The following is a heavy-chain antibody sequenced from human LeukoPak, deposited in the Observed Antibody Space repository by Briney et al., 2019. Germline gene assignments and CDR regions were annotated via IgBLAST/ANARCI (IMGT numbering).Heavy chain of an antibody. D-gene: IGHD1-1*01. CDR2: ISSSGSTI. J-gene: IGHJ6*02. CDR1: GFTFSSYE. Sequence: AGGSMRLSCAASGFTFSSYEMNWVRQAPGKGLEWVSYISSSGSTIYYADSVKGRFTISRDNAKNSLYLQMNSLRAEDTAVYYCARTLDAYYYYGMDVWGQGTTVTVSS. V-gene: IGHV3-48*03. CDR3: ARTLDAYYYYGMDV.